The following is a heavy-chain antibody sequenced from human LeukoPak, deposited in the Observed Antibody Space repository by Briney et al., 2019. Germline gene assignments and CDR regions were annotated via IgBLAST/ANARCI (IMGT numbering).Heavy chain of an antibody. J-gene: IGHJ4*02. CDR3: ARDSEYYYDSSGYYYGGFDY. Sequence: GSLRLSCAASGFTVSSNYMSWVRQAPGKGLEWVSVIYSGGSTYYADSVKGRFTISRDNSKNTLYLQMNSLRAEDTAVYYCARDSEYYYDSSGYYYGGFDYWGQGTLVNVSS. V-gene: IGHV3-66*02. D-gene: IGHD3-22*01. CDR1: GFTVSSNY. CDR2: IYSGGST.